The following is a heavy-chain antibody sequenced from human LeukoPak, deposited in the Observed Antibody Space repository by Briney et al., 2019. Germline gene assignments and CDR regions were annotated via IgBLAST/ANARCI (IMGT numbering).Heavy chain of an antibody. CDR2: INHSGST. Sequence: SDTLPLTCAVYGGSFSGYYWSWLRQPTRKPLESIGEINHSGSTNYNPSLNSPVTISVDTSSNQFSQKLSSVTAADTAVYYCASQGSGSEANWFDPWGQGTLVTVSS. D-gene: IGHD3-10*01. CDR3: ASQGSGSEANWFDP. J-gene: IGHJ5*02. CDR1: GGSFSGYY. V-gene: IGHV4-34*01.